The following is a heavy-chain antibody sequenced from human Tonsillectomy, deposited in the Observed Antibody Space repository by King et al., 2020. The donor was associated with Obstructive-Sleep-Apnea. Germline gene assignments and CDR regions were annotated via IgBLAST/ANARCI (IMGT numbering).Heavy chain of an antibody. CDR3: VKAGAFGTSSDFDH. V-gene: IGHV3-64D*09. Sequence: VQLVESGGDLVQPGGSLRLSCSASGFTFSTYAMHWVRQAPGKGPEHVSAISPDGGSTYYADSAQGRFTISRDNSKNTLYLQMSSLRADDTAVYYCVKAGAFGTSSDFDHWGQGTLVTVSS. D-gene: IGHD6-6*01. CDR1: GFTFSTYA. J-gene: IGHJ4*02. CDR2: ISPDGGST.